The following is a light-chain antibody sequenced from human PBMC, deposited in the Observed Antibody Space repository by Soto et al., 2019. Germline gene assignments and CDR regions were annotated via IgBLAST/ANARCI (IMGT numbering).Light chain of an antibody. V-gene: IGKV1-5*01. CDR2: DAS. CDR1: QSINNR. CDR3: QQFIDGWT. J-gene: IGKJ1*01. Sequence: IQMTQSPSTLSASIGDRVTITCRASQSINNRLAWYQQMPGKAPNLLIYDASSLESGVPSRFRGSGSETEFTLTISGLQPADFATYYCQQFIDGWTFGQGTKVEIK.